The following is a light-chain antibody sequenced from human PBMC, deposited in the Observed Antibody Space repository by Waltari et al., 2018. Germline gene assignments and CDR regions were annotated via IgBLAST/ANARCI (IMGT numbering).Light chain of an antibody. J-gene: IGKJ2*01. V-gene: IGKV3-15*01. Sequence: ETVMTQSPATLSVSPGDRVTLSCRASQSVSTNLAWYQQKAGQAPRLLIYGASTRATDVPPRFSGGGAGTEFTLTNSSLQSEDFAVYYCHQYNFWPPRDTFGQGTKLEIK. CDR2: GAS. CDR3: HQYNFWPPRDT. CDR1: QSVSTN.